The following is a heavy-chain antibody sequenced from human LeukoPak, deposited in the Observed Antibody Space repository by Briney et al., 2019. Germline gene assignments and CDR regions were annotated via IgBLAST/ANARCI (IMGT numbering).Heavy chain of an antibody. CDR2: IRGDGRAT. CDR3: ARDRIAAALFDY. D-gene: IGHD6-13*01. V-gene: IGHV3-74*01. J-gene: IGHJ4*02. Sequence: PGGSLRLSCAASGFIFPDYWMHWVRQAPGSELVWVARIRGDGRATTYADSVKGRFTISRDNSKNTLYLQMNSLRAEDTAVYYCARDRIAAALFDYWGQGTLVTVSS. CDR1: GFIFPDYW.